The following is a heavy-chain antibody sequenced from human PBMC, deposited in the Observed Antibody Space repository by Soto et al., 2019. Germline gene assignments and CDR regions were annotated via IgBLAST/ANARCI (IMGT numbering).Heavy chain of an antibody. CDR1: GFTFSSYW. Sequence: PGGSLRLSCAASGFTFSSYWMHWVRQAPGKGLVWVSRINSDGSSTSYADSVKGRFTISRDNAKNTLYLQMNSLRAEDTAVYYCARDQYYYDSSGYDYYGMDVWGQGTTVTVSS. CDR2: INSDGSST. CDR3: ARDQYYYDSSGYDYYGMDV. D-gene: IGHD3-22*01. V-gene: IGHV3-74*01. J-gene: IGHJ6*02.